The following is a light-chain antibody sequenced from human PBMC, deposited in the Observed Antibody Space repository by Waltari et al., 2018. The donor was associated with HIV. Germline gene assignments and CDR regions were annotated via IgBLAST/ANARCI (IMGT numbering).Light chain of an antibody. V-gene: IGLV2-8*01. J-gene: IGLJ2*01. Sequence: QSALTQPHSASGSPGQSVTVSCTGTSSDIGYFNYVSWYQQHPGKAPKLLIYDVNKRPSGVPDRFSASKSGATASLTVSGLLAEDEADYYCAAYAGNNIVIFGGGTKVTV. CDR1: SSDIGYFNY. CDR2: DVN. CDR3: AAYAGNNIVI.